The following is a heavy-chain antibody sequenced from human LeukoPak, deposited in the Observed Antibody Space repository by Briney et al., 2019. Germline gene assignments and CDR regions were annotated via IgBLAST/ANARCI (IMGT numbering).Heavy chain of an antibody. CDR3: ARAGSFWHYVY. J-gene: IGHJ4*02. V-gene: IGHV3-7*04. CDR1: GFTFSGFW. CDR2: IKQDGSEK. D-gene: IGHD1-7*01. Sequence: GGSLRLSCAASGFTFSGFWMSWVRQTPGKGLEWVANIKQDGSEKYYVDTVKGRFTISRDNAKNSLSLQMNGLRVEDTAVHYCARAGSFWHYVYWGQGTLVTVSS.